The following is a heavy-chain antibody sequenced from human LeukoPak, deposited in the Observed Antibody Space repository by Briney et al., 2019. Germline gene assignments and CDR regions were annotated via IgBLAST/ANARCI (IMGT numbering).Heavy chain of an antibody. CDR1: GGSISSSSYY. Sequence: SETLSLTCTVSGGSISSSSYYWGWIRQPPGKGLEWIGSIYYSGSTYYNPSLKSRVTISVDTSKNQFSLKLSSVTAADTAVYYCARIPPEYFDSGTDAFDIWGQGTMVTVSS. V-gene: IGHV4-39*07. D-gene: IGHD3-9*01. J-gene: IGHJ3*02. CDR3: ARIPPEYFDSGTDAFDI. CDR2: IYYSGST.